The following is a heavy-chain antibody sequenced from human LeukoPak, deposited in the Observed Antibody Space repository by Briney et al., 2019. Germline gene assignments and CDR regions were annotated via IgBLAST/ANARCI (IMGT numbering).Heavy chain of an antibody. CDR3: ARDQTSELFPIFGVNYFDY. V-gene: IGHV3-21*01. J-gene: IGHJ4*02. D-gene: IGHD3-3*01. CDR1: GFTFSSYS. Sequence: GGSLRLSCVASGFTFSSYSMNWVRQAPGKGLEWVSSISSSSSYIYYADSVKGRFTISRDNAKNSLYLQMNSLRAEDTAVYYCARDQTSELFPIFGVNYFDYWGQGTLVTVSS. CDR2: ISSSSSYI.